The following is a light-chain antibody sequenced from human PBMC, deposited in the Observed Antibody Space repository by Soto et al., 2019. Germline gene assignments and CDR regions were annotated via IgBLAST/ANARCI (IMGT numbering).Light chain of an antibody. J-gene: IGKJ1*01. CDR1: QRVSSL. Sequence: EIVLTQSPATLSLSPGERATLSCRASQRVSSLLAWYQQKPGQAPRLLIYDASNRATGIPARFSGSGSGTDFTLTISSLESEHFAVYYCQQRSNWLWTFGQGTKVEIK. V-gene: IGKV3-11*01. CDR2: DAS. CDR3: QQRSNWLWT.